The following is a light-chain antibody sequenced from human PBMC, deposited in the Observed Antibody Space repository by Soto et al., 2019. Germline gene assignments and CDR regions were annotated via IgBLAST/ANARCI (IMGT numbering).Light chain of an antibody. Sequence: HSALTKPASVSGSPGQAITISCTGTISDVGGYNFVSWYQQYPGKAPKLMICDVSNRPSGVSNRFSGSKSGNTASLTISGLQAEDEADYYCSSFTGSNYVFGTGTKVTVL. J-gene: IGLJ1*01. CDR1: ISDVGGYNF. V-gene: IGLV2-14*03. CDR3: SSFTGSNYV. CDR2: DVS.